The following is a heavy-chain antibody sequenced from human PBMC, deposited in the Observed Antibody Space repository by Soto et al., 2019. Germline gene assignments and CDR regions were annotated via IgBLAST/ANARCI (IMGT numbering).Heavy chain of an antibody. CDR3: ARDLRAFGGASRFVA. D-gene: IGHD1-26*01. CDR2: IGPSDTGI. V-gene: IGHV3-11*01. CDR1: GLSFRDFY. J-gene: IGHJ5*02. Sequence: QVHLVQSGGGLVKPGGSLRLSCEASGLSFRDFYMAWIRQAPGKGLEWVAFIGPSDTGIYYAESVKGRFTISRDNAKVSLFLQMKSLKGEDTAIYYCARDLRAFGGASRFVAWCQGTLVTVSS.